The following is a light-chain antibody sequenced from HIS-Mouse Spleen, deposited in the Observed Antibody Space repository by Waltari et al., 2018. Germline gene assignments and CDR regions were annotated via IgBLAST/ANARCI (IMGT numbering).Light chain of an antibody. CDR3: SSYTSSSTRV. J-gene: IGLJ3*02. CDR1: SSNVGGYNY. V-gene: IGLV2-14*03. CDR2: DVS. Sequence: HSALTQPASVSGSPGQSIPISCTGTSSNVGGYNYVPWYQQHPGKAPKLMIYDVSNRPSGVSNRFSGSKSGNTASLTISGLQAEDEADYYCSSYTSSSTRVFGGGTKLTVL.